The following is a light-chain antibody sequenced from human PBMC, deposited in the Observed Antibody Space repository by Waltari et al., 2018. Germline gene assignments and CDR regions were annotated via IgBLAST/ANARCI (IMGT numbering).Light chain of an antibody. CDR1: QTVLYISNNKNN. V-gene: IGKV4-1*01. Sequence: DIVMTQSTDSLAVSLGERATINCRSIQTVLYISNNKNNLAWYQQKPGQPPKLLIYWASTRESGVPDRFSGSGSGTDFTLTISSLQAEDVAVYYCQQYYSSPWTFGQGTKVEIK. CDR3: QQYYSSPWT. J-gene: IGKJ1*01. CDR2: WAS.